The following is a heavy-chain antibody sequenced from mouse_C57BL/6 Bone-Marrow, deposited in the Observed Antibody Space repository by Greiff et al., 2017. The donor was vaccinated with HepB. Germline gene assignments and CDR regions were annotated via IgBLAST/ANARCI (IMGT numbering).Heavy chain of an antibody. J-gene: IGHJ2*01. CDR1: GFTFSDFY. V-gene: IGHV7-1*01. CDR2: SRNKANDYTT. D-gene: IGHD1-1*01. CDR3: AREYYYGSSYEGY. Sequence: EVNLVESGGGLVQSGRSLRLSCATSGFTFSDFYMEWVRQAPGKGLEWIAASRNKANDYTTEYSASVKGRFIVSRDTSQSILYLQMNALRAEDTAIYYCAREYYYGSSYEGYWGQGTTLTVSS.